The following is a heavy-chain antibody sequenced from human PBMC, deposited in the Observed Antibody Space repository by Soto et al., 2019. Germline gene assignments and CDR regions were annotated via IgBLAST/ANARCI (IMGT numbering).Heavy chain of an antibody. D-gene: IGHD3-16*01. CDR2: MDQDGSET. J-gene: IGHJ4*02. Sequence: DVQLVESGGGLVQPGGSLRLSCAASGFTFSTYWMPWVRQPPGKGLEWVANMDQDGSETYYVDSVRGRFTVSRDNAKNSLYLQMNSLRVEDTAVYYCVCGGNFFIYWGQGTLVTVSP. CDR3: VCGGNFFIY. V-gene: IGHV3-7*01. CDR1: GFTFSTYW.